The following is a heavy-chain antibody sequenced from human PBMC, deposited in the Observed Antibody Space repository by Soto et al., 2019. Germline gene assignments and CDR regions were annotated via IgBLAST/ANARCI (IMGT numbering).Heavy chain of an antibody. CDR2: ISSSSSTI. CDR3: AGDPITMVRGVGGWFDP. V-gene: IGHV3-48*01. Sequence: EVQLVESGGGLVQPGGSLRLSCAASGFTFSSYSMNWVRQAPGKGLEWVSYISSSSSTIYYADSVKGRFTISRDNAKNSLYLQMNSLRAEDTAVYYCAGDPITMVRGVGGWFDPWGQGTLVTVSS. J-gene: IGHJ5*02. D-gene: IGHD3-10*01. CDR1: GFTFSSYS.